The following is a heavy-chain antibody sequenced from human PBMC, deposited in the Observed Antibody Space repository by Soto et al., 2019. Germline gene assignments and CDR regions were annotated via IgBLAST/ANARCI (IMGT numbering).Heavy chain of an antibody. J-gene: IGHJ6*02. CDR2: INHSGST. CDR3: ASLRTYYYYYGMDV. Sequence: SETLSLTCAVYGGSFSGYYWTWIRQPPGTGLEWIGEINHSGSTYYNPSLKSRVTISVDTSKNQFSLKLSSVTAADTAVYYCASLRTYYYYYGMDVWGQGTTVTVSX. CDR1: GGSFSGYY. D-gene: IGHD4-17*01. V-gene: IGHV4-34*01.